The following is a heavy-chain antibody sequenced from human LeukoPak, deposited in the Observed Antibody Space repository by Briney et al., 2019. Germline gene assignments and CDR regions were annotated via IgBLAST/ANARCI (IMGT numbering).Heavy chain of an antibody. Sequence: GGALRLSCTASGFTFGDYAMSWFRQAPGKGLEGVGFISSKDYGGTTDYAASVKGRFTISRDDSKSIAYLQMNSLKTEDTAVYYCSRGSYYDILTGYYRGKYYFDYWGQGTLVTVSS. CDR1: GFTFGDYA. V-gene: IGHV3-49*03. J-gene: IGHJ4*02. CDR2: ISSKDYGGTT. CDR3: SRGSYYDILTGYYRGKYYFDY. D-gene: IGHD3-9*01.